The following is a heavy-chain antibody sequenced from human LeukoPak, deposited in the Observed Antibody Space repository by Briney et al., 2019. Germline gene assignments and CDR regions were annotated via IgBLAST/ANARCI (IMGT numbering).Heavy chain of an antibody. V-gene: IGHV1-2*02. D-gene: IGHD3-22*01. CDR3: ARDEEDSSGYIDY. CDR2: INPNSGGT. Sequence: ASVKVSCKASGYTFTGYYMHWVRQAPGQGLEWMGWINPNSGGTNYAQKFQGRVTMTRDTSISTAYMELSWLRSDDTAVYYCARDEEDSSGYIDYWGQGTLVTVSS. J-gene: IGHJ4*02. CDR1: GYTFTGYY.